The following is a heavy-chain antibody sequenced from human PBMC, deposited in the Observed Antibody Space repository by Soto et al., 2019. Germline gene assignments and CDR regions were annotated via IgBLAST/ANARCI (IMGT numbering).Heavy chain of an antibody. J-gene: IGHJ6*03. CDR2: ISGSGGST. D-gene: IGHD2-2*01. CDR3: AKLYCSSTSCYVYYYYHMDV. CDR1: GFAFINNA. Sequence: GGSLRLSCAASGFAFINNAMALVRQAPGKGLEWVSAISGSGGSTYYADSVKGRFTISRDNSKNTLYLQMNSLRAEDTAVYYCAKLYCSSTSCYVYYYYHMDVWGKGTTVTVSS. V-gene: IGHV3-23*01.